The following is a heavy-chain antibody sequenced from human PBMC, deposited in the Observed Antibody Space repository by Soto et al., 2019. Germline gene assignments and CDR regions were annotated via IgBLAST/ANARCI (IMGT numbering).Heavy chain of an antibody. Sequence: HVQVQESGPGLVKPSQTLSLKCSVSGGSIGSRDYYWSWIRQHPEKGLEWIGSIYYNGNTDYNPSLRGRPTMSLDTSMNEFSLKLTSVTAADTAVYYCARDKGGAALKGSGMDVWGQGTTVTVS. CDR2: IYYNGNT. D-gene: IGHD3-10*01. V-gene: IGHV4-31*02. CDR3: ARDKGGAALKGSGMDV. J-gene: IGHJ6*02. CDR1: GGSIGSRDYY.